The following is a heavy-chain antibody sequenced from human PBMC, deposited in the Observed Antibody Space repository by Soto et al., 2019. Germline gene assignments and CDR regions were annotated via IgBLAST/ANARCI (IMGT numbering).Heavy chain of an antibody. V-gene: IGHV3-23*01. D-gene: IGHD3-22*01. CDR2: ISGSGGST. J-gene: IGHJ4*02. Sequence: GGSLRLSCAASGFTFSSYAMSWVRQAPGKGLEWVSAISGSGGSTYYADSVKGRFTISRDNSKNTLYLQMNSLRAEDTAVYYCAKVTTYYYDSSGYPFDYWGQGTLVTV. CDR3: AKVTTYYYDSSGYPFDY. CDR1: GFTFSSYA.